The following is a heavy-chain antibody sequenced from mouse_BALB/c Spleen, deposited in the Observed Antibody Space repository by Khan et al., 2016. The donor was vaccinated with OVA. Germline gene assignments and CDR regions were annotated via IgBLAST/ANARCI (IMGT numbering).Heavy chain of an antibody. J-gene: IGHJ3*01. Sequence: EVELVESGGDLVKPGGSLKLSCAASGFTFSNYGMSWVRQTPDKRLEWVATITNGGSYTYYPDSVKGRFTISSDNAKNTLYLQMSSLKSEDTAMYYCARRGYDEAWFAHWGQGTLVTVSA. D-gene: IGHD2-2*01. CDR2: ITNGGSYT. V-gene: IGHV5-6*01. CDR1: GFTFSNYG. CDR3: ARRGYDEAWFAH.